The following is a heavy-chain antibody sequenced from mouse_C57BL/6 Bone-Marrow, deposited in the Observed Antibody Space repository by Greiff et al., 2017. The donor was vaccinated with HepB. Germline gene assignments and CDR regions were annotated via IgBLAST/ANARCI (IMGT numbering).Heavy chain of an antibody. Sequence: EVMLVESGAELVRPGASVKLSCTASGFNIKDDYMHWVKQRPEQGLEWIGWIDPENGDTEYASKFQGKATITADTSSNTAYLQLSSLTSEDTAVYYCTTDYYGRGWYFDVWGTGTTVTVSS. CDR2: IDPENGDT. D-gene: IGHD1-2*01. CDR3: TTDYYGRGWYFDV. J-gene: IGHJ1*03. V-gene: IGHV14-4*01. CDR1: GFNIKDDY.